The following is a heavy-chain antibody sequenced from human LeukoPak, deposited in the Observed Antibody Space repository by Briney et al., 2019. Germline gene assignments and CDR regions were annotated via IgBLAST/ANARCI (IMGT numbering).Heavy chain of an antibody. V-gene: IGHV3-21*01. Sequence: GGSLTLSCAASGLTFRSYNMDWVRQAPGKGLEGVSSIRGSSCYIYYADSVKGRFTISRDNAKNSLYLPMNRLRAEDRAVYYCARGINIVVVVAAAITDDAFDIWGQGTMVTVSS. D-gene: IGHD2-15*01. CDR3: ARGINIVVVVAAAITDDAFDI. CDR2: IRGSSCYI. J-gene: IGHJ3*02. CDR1: GLTFRSYN.